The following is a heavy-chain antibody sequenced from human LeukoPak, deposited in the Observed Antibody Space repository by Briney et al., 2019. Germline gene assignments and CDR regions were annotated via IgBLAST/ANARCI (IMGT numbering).Heavy chain of an antibody. CDR1: GFTFSSYW. CDR3: ARPFGGGDWGGSYDV. CDR2: IKQDGSDK. Sequence: GGSLRLSCAASGFTFSSYWMSWVRQAPGKGLVWVANIKQDGSDKYYVDSVKGRFTISRDNAKNSLYLQMNSLRAEDTAVYYCARPFGGGDWGGSYDVWGQGTMVTVSS. J-gene: IGHJ3*01. D-gene: IGHD2-21*02. V-gene: IGHV3-7*05.